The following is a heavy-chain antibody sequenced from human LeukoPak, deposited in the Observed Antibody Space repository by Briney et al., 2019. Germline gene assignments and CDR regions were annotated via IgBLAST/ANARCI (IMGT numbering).Heavy chain of an antibody. CDR3: AKGSGYSGYDFKDY. CDR1: GFTLNSYT. Sequence: GGSLRLSCAASGFTLNSYTLSWVRQAPGKGLEWVSSISSTSSYIHYADSVKGRFTISRDNPDNVVYLQMNGLRAEDTAVYYCAKGSGYSGYDFKDYWGQGTLVTVSS. D-gene: IGHD5-12*01. CDR2: ISSTSSYI. J-gene: IGHJ4*02. V-gene: IGHV3-21*01.